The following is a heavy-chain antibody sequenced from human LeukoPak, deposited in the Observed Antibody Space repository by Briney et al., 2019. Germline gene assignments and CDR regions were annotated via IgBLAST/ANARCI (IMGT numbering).Heavy chain of an antibody. CDR2: INPSGGST. V-gene: IGHV1-46*01. CDR3: ARASNYNDSSGYFDY. J-gene: IGHJ4*02. D-gene: IGHD3-22*01. Sequence: ASVKVSCKASGYTFTSYYMHWVRQAPGQGLEWMGIINPSGGSTSYAQKFQGKVTMTRDTSTSTVYMELSSLRSEDTAVYYGARASNYNDSSGYFDYWGQGTLVTVSS. CDR1: GYTFTSYY.